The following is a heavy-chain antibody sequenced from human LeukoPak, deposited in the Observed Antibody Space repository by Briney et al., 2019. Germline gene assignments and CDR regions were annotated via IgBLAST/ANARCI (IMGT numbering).Heavy chain of an antibody. Sequence: SETLSLTCTVSGGSISSYFCSWIRQPPGKGLEWIGYIYYSGSTNYNPSLKSRVTISVDTSKNQFSLKLSSVTAADTAVYYCARVVPAEPRPGYYYYYMDVWGKGTTVTVSS. CDR2: IYYSGST. CDR3: ARVVPAEPRPGYYYYYMDV. J-gene: IGHJ6*03. D-gene: IGHD2-2*01. V-gene: IGHV4-59*01. CDR1: GGSISSYF.